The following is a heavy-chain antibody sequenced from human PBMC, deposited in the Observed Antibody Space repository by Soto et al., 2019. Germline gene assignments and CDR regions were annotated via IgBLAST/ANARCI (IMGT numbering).Heavy chain of an antibody. J-gene: IGHJ6*02. CDR2: ISGRGTTT. CDR3: ATLGYCSSATCKYYFYYYGMDV. Sequence: GGSLRLSCEASGFSFGSYSMNWVRQAPGKGLEWVSFISGRGTTTYYADSVRGRFTVSRDNAKNSLSLEVNSLRDEDTAVYYCATLGYCSSATCKYYFYYYGMDVWGHGTTVTVSS. V-gene: IGHV3-48*02. CDR1: GFSFGSYS. D-gene: IGHD2-2*01.